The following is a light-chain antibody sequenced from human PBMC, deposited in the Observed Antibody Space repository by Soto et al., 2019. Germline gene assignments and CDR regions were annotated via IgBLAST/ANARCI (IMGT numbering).Light chain of an antibody. Sequence: PMTQSPSTLSASVGDRVTITCRASQTISSWLAWYQQKPGKAPTLLIYDASTLERGVPSRFSGTGSGTEGTLSIDSLKPDDVATYYCQQYHTSSITFGQGTRLEIK. CDR2: DAS. J-gene: IGKJ5*01. V-gene: IGKV1-5*01. CDR3: QQYHTSSIT. CDR1: QTISSW.